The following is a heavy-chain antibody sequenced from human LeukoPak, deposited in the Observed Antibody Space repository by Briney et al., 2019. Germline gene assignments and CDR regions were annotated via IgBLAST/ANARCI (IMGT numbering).Heavy chain of an antibody. V-gene: IGHV1-69*04. D-gene: IGHD2-2*01. Sequence: GASVKVSCKASGGTFSSYAISWLRQAPGQGLEWMGRIIPILGIANYAQKFQGRVTITADKSTSTAYMELSSLRSKDTAVYYCARDREYCSSTSCYASDYWGQGTLVTVSS. CDR3: ARDREYCSSTSCYASDY. CDR2: IIPILGIA. CDR1: GGTFSSYA. J-gene: IGHJ4*02.